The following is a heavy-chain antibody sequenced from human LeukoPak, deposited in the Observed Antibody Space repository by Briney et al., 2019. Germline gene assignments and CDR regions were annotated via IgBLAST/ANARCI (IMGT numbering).Heavy chain of an antibody. J-gene: IGHJ3*02. CDR2: INSDGSST. Sequence: GGSLRLSCAASGFTFSSYWMHWVRHAPGKGLVWVSRINSDGSSTSYADSVKGRFTISRDNAKNTLYLQMNSLRADDTAVYYCARDVGFIVGATPGAFDIWGQGTMVTVSS. CDR3: ARDVGFIVGATPGAFDI. V-gene: IGHV3-74*01. D-gene: IGHD1-26*01. CDR1: GFTFSSYW.